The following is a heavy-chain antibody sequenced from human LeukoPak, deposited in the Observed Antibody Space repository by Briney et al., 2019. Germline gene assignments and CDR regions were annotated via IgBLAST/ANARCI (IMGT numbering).Heavy chain of an antibody. D-gene: IGHD6-19*01. V-gene: IGHV3-11*01. Sequence: GGSLRLSCAASGFTFSDHYMSWIRQTPGKGLEWVSYISSSGSTIYYADSVKGRFTISRDNAKNSLYLQMNSLRAEDTAVYYCARHLKAMVAGTNYYYGMDVWGQGTTVTVSS. J-gene: IGHJ6*02. CDR1: GFTFSDHY. CDR3: ARHLKAMVAGTNYYYGMDV. CDR2: ISSSGSTI.